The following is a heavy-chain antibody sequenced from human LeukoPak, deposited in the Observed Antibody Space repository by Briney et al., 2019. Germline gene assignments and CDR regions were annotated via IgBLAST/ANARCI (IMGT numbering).Heavy chain of an antibody. CDR1: GFTFSSYS. Sequence: PGGSLRLSCAASGFTFSSYSMNWVRQAPGRGLEWVSSIRFTGSYIYYADSVKGRFTISRDNSKNTLYLQMNSLRAEDTAVYYCAKDSLSRAVAYLFSGMDVWGQGTTVTVSS. V-gene: IGHV3-21*04. J-gene: IGHJ6*02. D-gene: IGHD6-19*01. CDR2: IRFTGSYI. CDR3: AKDSLSRAVAYLFSGMDV.